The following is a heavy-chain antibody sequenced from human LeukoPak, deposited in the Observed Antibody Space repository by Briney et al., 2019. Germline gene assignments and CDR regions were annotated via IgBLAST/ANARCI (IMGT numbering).Heavy chain of an antibody. Sequence: ASVKVSCKVSGYTFTDYYMHWVRQAPGQGLEWMGWINPNSGGTNHAQKFQGRVTMTRDTSISTAYMELSRLRSDDTAVYYCARDEGLQLVDYWGQGTLVTVSS. D-gene: IGHD6-6*01. J-gene: IGHJ4*02. V-gene: IGHV1-2*02. CDR1: GYTFTDYY. CDR2: INPNSGGT. CDR3: ARDEGLQLVDY.